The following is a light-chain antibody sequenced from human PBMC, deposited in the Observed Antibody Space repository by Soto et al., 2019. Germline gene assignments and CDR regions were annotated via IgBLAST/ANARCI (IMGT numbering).Light chain of an antibody. Sequence: DIQMTQSPSAMSASVGDRVSITCRASQDMSNYLAWFQQKPGKVPQRLIYAASSLQSGVPSRFGGSGSGTEFTLTITSLQPEDFATYYCLQHNSYPWTFGQGTKVDIK. V-gene: IGKV1-17*03. J-gene: IGKJ1*01. CDR1: QDMSNY. CDR2: AAS. CDR3: LQHNSYPWT.